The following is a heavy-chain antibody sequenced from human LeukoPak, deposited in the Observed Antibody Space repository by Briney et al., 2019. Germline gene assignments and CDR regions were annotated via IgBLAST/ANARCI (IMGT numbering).Heavy chain of an antibody. Sequence: SETLSLTCTVSGGSISSYYWSWIRQPPGKGLEWIGYIYYSGSTNYNPSLKSRVTISVDTSKNQFSLKLSSVTAADTAVYYCAGLRPGLDFYYFDYWGQGTLVTVSS. D-gene: IGHD4-17*01. CDR1: GGSISSYY. CDR2: IYYSGST. V-gene: IGHV4-59*01. J-gene: IGHJ4*02. CDR3: AGLRPGLDFYYFDY.